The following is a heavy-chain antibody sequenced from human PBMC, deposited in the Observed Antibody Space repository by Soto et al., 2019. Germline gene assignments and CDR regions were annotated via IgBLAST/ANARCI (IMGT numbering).Heavy chain of an antibody. CDR2: FDPEDGET. V-gene: IGHV1-24*01. J-gene: IGHJ3*02. CDR1: GYTLTELS. CDR3: ATPFYDHSGYYYSSAFAI. Sequence: ASVNVSCKVSGYTLTELSMHWVRQAPGKGLEWMGGFDPEDGETIYAQKFQGRVTMTEDTSTDTAYMELSSLRSEDTAVYYCATPFYDHSGYYYSSAFAIWRQGTMVTVSS. D-gene: IGHD3-22*01.